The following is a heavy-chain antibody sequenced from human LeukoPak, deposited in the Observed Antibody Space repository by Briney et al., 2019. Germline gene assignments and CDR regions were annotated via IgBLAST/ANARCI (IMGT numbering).Heavy chain of an antibody. Sequence: ASVTVSCKASGYTFTGYYMHWVRQAPGQGLEWMGWINPNSGGTNYAQKFQGRVTMTRDTSISTAYMELSRLRSDDTAVYYCGRGVLWSWRQLFDYWGQGTLVTVSS. V-gene: IGHV1-2*02. D-gene: IGHD3-10*01. CDR1: GYTFTGYY. CDR3: GRGVLWSWRQLFDY. CDR2: INPNSGGT. J-gene: IGHJ4*02.